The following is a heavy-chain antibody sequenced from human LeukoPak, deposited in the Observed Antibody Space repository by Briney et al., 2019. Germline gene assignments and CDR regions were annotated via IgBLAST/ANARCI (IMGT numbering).Heavy chain of an antibody. CDR3: AREGSSSLMFDY. Sequence: PSETLSLTCAVYGGSFSGYYWSWICQPPGKGLEWIGEINHSGSTNYNPSLKSRVTISVDTSKNQFSLKLSSVTAADTAVYYCAREGSSSLMFDYWGQGTLVTVSS. J-gene: IGHJ4*02. CDR1: GGSFSGYY. D-gene: IGHD6-6*01. CDR2: INHSGST. V-gene: IGHV4-34*01.